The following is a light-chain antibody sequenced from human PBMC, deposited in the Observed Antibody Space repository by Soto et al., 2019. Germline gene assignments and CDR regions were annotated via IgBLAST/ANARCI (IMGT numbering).Light chain of an antibody. J-gene: IGKJ1*01. CDR3: QQYGTWWT. V-gene: IGKV3-15*01. CDR2: GAS. CDR1: QSVSSN. Sequence: EIVMTQSPATLSVSPGERATLSCRASQSVSSNLAWYQQKPGQAPRLLIYGASTRATGIPARFCGSGSGTEFTLTISSLQSEDFAVYYCQQYGTWWTFGQGTKVEIK.